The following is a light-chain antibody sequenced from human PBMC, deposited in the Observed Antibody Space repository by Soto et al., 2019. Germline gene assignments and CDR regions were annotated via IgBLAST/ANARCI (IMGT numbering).Light chain of an antibody. CDR1: CSDVGGYNY. V-gene: IGLV2-14*01. Sequence: QSALTQPASVSGSPGQSITISCTGTCSDVGGYNYVSWYQQHPGKAPKLMIYDVSNRPSGVSNRFSGSKSGNTASLTISGLQAEDEADYYCSSYTSSSTVFGGGTQLTVL. CDR2: DVS. J-gene: IGLJ2*01. CDR3: SSYTSSSTV.